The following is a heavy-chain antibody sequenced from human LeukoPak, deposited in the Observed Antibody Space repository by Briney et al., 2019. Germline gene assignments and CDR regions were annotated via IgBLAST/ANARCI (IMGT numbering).Heavy chain of an antibody. J-gene: IGHJ6*02. CDR1: GFTFSSYG. V-gene: IGHV3-33*01. Sequence: GGSLRLSCAASGFTFSSYGMHWVRQAPGKGLEWVAVIWNDGSNKYYADSVKGRFTISRDNSKNTLYLQMNSLRAEDTAVYYCASAVDYVSNYYYYGMDVWGQGTTVTVSS. CDR2: IWNDGSNK. CDR3: ASAVDYVSNYYYYGMDV. D-gene: IGHD4-17*01.